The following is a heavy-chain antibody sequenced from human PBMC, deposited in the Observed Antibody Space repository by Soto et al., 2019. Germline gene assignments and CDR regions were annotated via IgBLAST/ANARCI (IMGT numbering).Heavy chain of an antibody. V-gene: IGHV3-23*01. CDR1: GFTFSSYA. J-gene: IGHJ4*02. CDR2: ISGSGGST. Sequence: SGGSLRLSCAASGFTFSSYAMSWVRQAPGKGLEWVSAISGSGGSTYYADSVKGRFTISRDNSKNTLYLQMNSLRAEDTAVYYCAKDNEITIFGVVTPNLYYFDYWGQGTLVTVSS. CDR3: AKDNEITIFGVVTPNLYYFDY. D-gene: IGHD3-3*01.